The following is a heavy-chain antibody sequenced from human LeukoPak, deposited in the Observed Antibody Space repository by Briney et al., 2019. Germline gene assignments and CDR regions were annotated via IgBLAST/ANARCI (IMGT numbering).Heavy chain of an antibody. D-gene: IGHD3-9*01. Sequence: GGSPRLSCAASGFTFTSYWVHWVRQAPEKGLVWVSRINSDGSTTTYADSVKGRYTISRDNAKNTLYLQMNSLRAEDTAVYYCARRSMTGTFAFDIWGHGTMVTVSS. CDR1: GFTFTSYW. CDR3: ARRSMTGTFAFDI. CDR2: INSDGSTT. J-gene: IGHJ3*02. V-gene: IGHV3-74*01.